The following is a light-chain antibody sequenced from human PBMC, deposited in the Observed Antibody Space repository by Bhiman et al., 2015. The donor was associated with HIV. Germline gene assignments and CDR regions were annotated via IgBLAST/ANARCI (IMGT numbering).Light chain of an antibody. CDR3: CSYAASSTSHVV. V-gene: IGLV2-23*02. CDR2: EVT. J-gene: IGLJ2*01. CDR1: SSDVGAYNS. Sequence: QSALTQPPSASGSPGQSVTISCTGTSSDVGAYNSVSWYQHHPGKAPKLLIYEVTKRTSGVSNRFSGSKSGNTASLTISGLQAEDEADYFCCSYAASSTSHVVFGGGTKLTVL.